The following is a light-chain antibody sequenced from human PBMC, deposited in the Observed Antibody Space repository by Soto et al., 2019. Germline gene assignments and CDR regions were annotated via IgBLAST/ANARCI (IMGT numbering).Light chain of an antibody. CDR3: QQYNSYRT. Sequence: DTQMSQSHSTLSASVGDRVTITCRASQSISSWLAWYQQKPGKAPKLLIYKASSLESGVPSRFSGSGSGTEFTLTISSLQPDDFATYYCQQYNSYRTFGQGTKVDIK. V-gene: IGKV1-5*03. J-gene: IGKJ1*01. CDR2: KAS. CDR1: QSISSW.